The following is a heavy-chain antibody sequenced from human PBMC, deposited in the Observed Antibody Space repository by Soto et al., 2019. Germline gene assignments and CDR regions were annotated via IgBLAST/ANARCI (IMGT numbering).Heavy chain of an antibody. CDR1: GGSVSSGGYY. CDR2: IYNSGST. D-gene: IGHD2-2*02. Sequence: QVQLQESGPGLVKPSQTPSLTCTVSGGSVSSGGYYCSWLRQHPGKGLEWIGHIYNSGSTYYSPSLKSRVTMSVDTSKNQFSLRLNSVTAADTAVYYCARDRTFPVSIGSYYYYAMDVWGQGTTVTVSS. J-gene: IGHJ6*02. V-gene: IGHV4-31*03. CDR3: ARDRTFPVSIGSYYYYAMDV.